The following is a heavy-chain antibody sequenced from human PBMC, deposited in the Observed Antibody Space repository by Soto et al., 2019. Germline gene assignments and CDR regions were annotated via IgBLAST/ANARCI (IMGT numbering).Heavy chain of an antibody. J-gene: IGHJ6*02. CDR1: GGAFNNFA. V-gene: IGHV1-69*12. D-gene: IGHD2-15*01. CDR2: IIPFFSSP. Sequence: QVQLVQSGAEVKKPGSSVKVSCKASGGAFNNFAISWVRQAPGQGLEWMGAIIPFFSSPNYSQKLQGRLTITADEATSTAYMELNSLRSDDTAVYYCARDRVKRGSSYYSGMDVWGQGTTVTVSS. CDR3: ARDRVKRGSSYYSGMDV.